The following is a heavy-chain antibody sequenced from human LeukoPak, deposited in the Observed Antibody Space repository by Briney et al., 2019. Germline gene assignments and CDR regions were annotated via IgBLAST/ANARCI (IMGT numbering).Heavy chain of an antibody. CDR1: GGTSSSYA. Sequence: SVKVSCKASGGTSSSYAISWVRQAPGQGLEWMGRIIPILGIANYAQKFQGRVTITADKSTSTAYMELSSLRSEDTAVYYCATSRDYYGSGSYFSYGMDVWGQGTTVTVSS. D-gene: IGHD3-10*01. V-gene: IGHV1-69*04. J-gene: IGHJ6*02. CDR2: IIPILGIA. CDR3: ATSRDYYGSGSYFSYGMDV.